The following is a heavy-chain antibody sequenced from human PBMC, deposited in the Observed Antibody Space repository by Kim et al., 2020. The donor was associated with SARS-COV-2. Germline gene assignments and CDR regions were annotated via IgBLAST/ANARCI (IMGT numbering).Heavy chain of an antibody. CDR3: TTAIRYAIYYYYGMDV. CDR1: GFTFSNAW. D-gene: IGHD5-12*01. CDR2: IKSKTDGGTT. V-gene: IGHV3-15*01. Sequence: GGSLRLSCAASGFTFSNAWMSWVRQAPGKGLEWVGRIKSKTDGGTTDYAAPVKGRFTISRDDSKNTLYLQMNSLKTEDTAVYYCTTAIRYAIYYYYGMDVWGQGTTVTVSS. J-gene: IGHJ6*02.